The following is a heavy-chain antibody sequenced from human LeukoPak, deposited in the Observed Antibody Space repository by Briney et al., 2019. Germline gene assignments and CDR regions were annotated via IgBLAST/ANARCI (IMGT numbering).Heavy chain of an antibody. Sequence: GGSLRLSCAASGFTFNTYGMSWVRQAPGRGLEWVSGISGSGGATYYADSVKGRFTVSRDDPHNTLYLQMNSVRAEDTAVYFCARGGVDHYGSGTYYLMYYFDHWGQGALVTVSS. CDR3: ARGGVDHYGSGTYYLMYYFDH. V-gene: IGHV3-23*01. CDR2: ISGSGGAT. J-gene: IGHJ4*02. D-gene: IGHD3-10*01. CDR1: GFTFNTYG.